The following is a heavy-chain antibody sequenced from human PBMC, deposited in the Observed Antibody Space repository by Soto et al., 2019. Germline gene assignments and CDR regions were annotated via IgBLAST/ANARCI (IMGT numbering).Heavy chain of an antibody. CDR1: GFTFSSYE. CDR2: ISSSGSTI. J-gene: IGHJ4*02. Sequence: HPGGSLRLSCAASGFTFSSYEMNWVRQAPGKGLEWVSYISSSGSTIYYADSVKGRFTISRDNAKNSLYLQMNSLRAEDTAVYYCARRASSSWYAFDYWGQGTLVTVSS. CDR3: ARRASSSWYAFDY. V-gene: IGHV3-48*03. D-gene: IGHD6-13*01.